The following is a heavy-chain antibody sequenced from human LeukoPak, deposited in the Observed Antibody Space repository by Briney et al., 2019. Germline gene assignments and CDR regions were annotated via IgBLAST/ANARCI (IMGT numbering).Heavy chain of an antibody. CDR2: IYSGGST. V-gene: IGHV3-66*04. CDR3: ARHSNRNYGDYIIDY. J-gene: IGHJ4*02. D-gene: IGHD4-17*01. CDR1: GFTVSSNY. Sequence: GGSLRLSCAASGFTVSSNYMSWVRQAPGKGLEWVSVIYSGGSTYYADSVKGRFTISRDNSKNTLYLQMNSLRAEDTAVYYCARHSNRNYGDYIIDYWGQGTLVTVSS.